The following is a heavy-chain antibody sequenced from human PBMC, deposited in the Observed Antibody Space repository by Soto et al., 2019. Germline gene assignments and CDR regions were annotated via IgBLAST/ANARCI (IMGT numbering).Heavy chain of an antibody. V-gene: IGHV1-46*01. CDR2: VNPSGGST. J-gene: IGHJ1*01. CDR3: AREENCSDGVCYSEYFQR. D-gene: IGHD2-15*01. CDR1: GYIFTAYS. Sequence: QVQLVQSGAEVKKPGASVKVSCKAPGYIFTAYSMHWVRQAPGQGLEWMGVVNPSGGSTNYAQKFRGRITMTRDTSTSTVYMDLSSLTSEDTAVYYCAREENCSDGVCYSEYFQRWGQGTLVTVSS.